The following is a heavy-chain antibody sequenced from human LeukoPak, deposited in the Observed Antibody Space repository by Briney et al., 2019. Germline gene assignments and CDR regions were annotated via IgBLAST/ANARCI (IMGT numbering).Heavy chain of an antibody. D-gene: IGHD3-10*01. CDR1: GYTLTELS. J-gene: IGHJ3*02. CDR2: FDPEDGET. CDR3: ATDGDTGMAAWSFDI. Sequence: VASVKVSCKASGYTLTELSIHWVRQAPGKGLEWVRGFDPEDGETTYAQKFQGRVTMTEDTSTDTAYMEVSDLRSDDTAMYYCATDGDTGMAAWSFDIWGPGTMVTVSS. V-gene: IGHV1-24*01.